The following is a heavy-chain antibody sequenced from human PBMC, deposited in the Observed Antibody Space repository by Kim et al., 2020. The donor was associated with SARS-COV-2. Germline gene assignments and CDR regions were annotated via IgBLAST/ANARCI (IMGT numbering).Heavy chain of an antibody. J-gene: IGHJ5*02. V-gene: IGHV4-39*01. CDR2: IYESGRT. CDR1: GGSISRSVYY. CDR3: ARQSAKLITIPLAIYWFDP. Sequence: SETLSLTCTVSGGSISRSVYYWGWIRQTPEKGLEWIASIYESGRTHYNPSLKSRVTISVDTSKNQFTLNLSSVTAADTALYYCARQSAKLITIPLAIYWFDPWGQGTLVTVSS. D-gene: IGHD3-9*01.